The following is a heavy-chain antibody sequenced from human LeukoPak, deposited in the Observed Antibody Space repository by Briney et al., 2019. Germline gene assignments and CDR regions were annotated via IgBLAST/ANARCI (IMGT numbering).Heavy chain of an antibody. CDR2: IYTSGST. CDR3: ARGLRAMVRGVIHFDY. J-gene: IGHJ4*02. V-gene: IGHV4-61*02. D-gene: IGHD3-10*01. Sequence: PSETLSLTCTVSGGSISSGSYYWSWIRQPAGKGLEWIGRIYTSGSTNYNPSLKSRVTISVDTSKNQFSLKLSSVTAADTAVYYCARGLRAMVRGVIHFDYWGQGTLVTVSS. CDR1: GGSISSGSYY.